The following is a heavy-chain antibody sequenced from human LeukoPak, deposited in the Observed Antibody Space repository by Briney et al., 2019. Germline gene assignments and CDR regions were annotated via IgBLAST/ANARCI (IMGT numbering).Heavy chain of an antibody. V-gene: IGHV3-21*01. CDR1: GFTFSSYS. J-gene: IGHJ4*02. D-gene: IGHD3-16*02. CDR2: ISSSSSYI. CDR3: ARGRSDYVWGSYRFYYFDY. Sequence: PGGSLRLSCAASGFTFSSYSMNWVRQAPGGGLEWVSSISSSSSYIYYADSVKGRFTISRDNAKNSLYLQMNSLRAEDTAVYYCARGRSDYVWGSYRFYYFDYWGQGTLVTVSS.